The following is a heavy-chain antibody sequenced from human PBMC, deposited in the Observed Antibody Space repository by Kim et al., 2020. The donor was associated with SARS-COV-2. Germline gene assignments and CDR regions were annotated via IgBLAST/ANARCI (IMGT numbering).Heavy chain of an antibody. D-gene: IGHD5-12*01. Sequence: SQTLSLTCAISGDSVSSNSAAWNWIRQSPSRGLEWLGRTYYRSKWYNDYAVSVKSRITINPDTSKNQFSLQLNSVTPEDTAVYYCARDRMGELFSGYDFRTTYYYGMDVWGQGTTVTVSS. CDR1: GDSVSSNSAA. V-gene: IGHV6-1*01. CDR3: ARDRMGELFSGYDFRTTYYYGMDV. CDR2: TYYRSKWYN. J-gene: IGHJ6*02.